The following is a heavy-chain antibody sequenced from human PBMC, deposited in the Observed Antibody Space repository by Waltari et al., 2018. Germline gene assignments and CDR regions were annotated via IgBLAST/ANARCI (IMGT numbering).Heavy chain of an antibody. Sequence: QLQLQESGPGLVKPSETLSLTCPVSGGSIRSSSDYWGWDRQPPGKGVEWIGSIYYRGGPYYHPSLKSRVTISVDTSKNPFSLKLSSVTAADTAVYYCAGNVSSISRSRDAFDHWGQGTLVSVSS. D-gene: IGHD6-13*01. CDR1: GGSIRSSSDY. V-gene: IGHV4-39*07. CDR2: IYYRGGP. CDR3: AGNVSSISRSRDAFDH. J-gene: IGHJ4*02.